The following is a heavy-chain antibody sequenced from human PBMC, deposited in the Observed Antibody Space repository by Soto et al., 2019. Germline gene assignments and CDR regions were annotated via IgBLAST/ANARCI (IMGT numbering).Heavy chain of an antibody. J-gene: IGHJ6*02. CDR2: IYYRGST. V-gene: IGHV4-61*01. Sequence: SETLSLTCTVYGGSVSSGSYYWSWIRQPAGKGLEWIGYIYYRGSTNYNRSLKSRVTISVDTSKNKFSRKLSSLTAPDTAVHYGAGDRAKRHDIDNWDRGTTVAVSS. D-gene: IGHD1-1*01. CDR1: GGSVSSGSYY. CDR3: AGDRAKRHDIDN.